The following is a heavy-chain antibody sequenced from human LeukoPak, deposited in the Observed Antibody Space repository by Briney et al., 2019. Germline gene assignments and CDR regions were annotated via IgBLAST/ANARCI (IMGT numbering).Heavy chain of an antibody. CDR2: IYYSGTT. J-gene: IGHJ5*02. V-gene: IGHV4-59*01. Sequence: PSETLSLTCTVSGASIGSYFYWSWIRQPPGKGLEWIGYIYYSGTTKYNPSLRSRVTISIDTTKNHFSLKVNSVTAADTAVYYCARGQPQRYNSGWYVNWFDPWGQGTLVSVSS. D-gene: IGHD6-19*01. CDR1: GASIGSYFY. CDR3: ARGQPQRYNSGWYVNWFDP.